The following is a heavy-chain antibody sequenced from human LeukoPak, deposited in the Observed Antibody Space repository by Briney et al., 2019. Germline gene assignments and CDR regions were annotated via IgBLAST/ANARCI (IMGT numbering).Heavy chain of an antibody. D-gene: IGHD3-10*02. Sequence: PGGSLRLSCAAAGFTFSSYAMHWVRQAPGKGLEWVSYISSSGSTIYYADSVKGRFTISRGNAKNSLYLQMNSLRAEDTAVYYCAELGITMIGGVWSKGTTVTISS. CDR1: GFTFSSYA. V-gene: IGHV3-48*03. J-gene: IGHJ6*04. CDR2: ISSSGSTI. CDR3: AELGITMIGGV.